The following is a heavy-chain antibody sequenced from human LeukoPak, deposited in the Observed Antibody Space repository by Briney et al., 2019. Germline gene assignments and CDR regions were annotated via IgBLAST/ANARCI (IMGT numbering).Heavy chain of an antibody. V-gene: IGHV1-46*01. CDR2: INPSGGST. CDR3: AREANNSRYSGSWPFDY. Sequence: GASVKVSCKASGYTFTSYYMRWVRQAPGQGLEWMGIINPSGGSTSYAQKFQGRVTMTRDTSTSTVYMELSSLRSEDTAVYYCAREANNSRYSGSWPFDYWGQGTLVTVSS. J-gene: IGHJ4*02. D-gene: IGHD1-26*01. CDR1: GYTFTSYY.